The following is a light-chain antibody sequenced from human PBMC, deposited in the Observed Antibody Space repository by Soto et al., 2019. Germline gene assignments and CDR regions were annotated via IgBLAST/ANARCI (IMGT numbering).Light chain of an antibody. CDR3: QQRSNWPPGLT. CDR1: QSISSY. J-gene: IGKJ4*01. V-gene: IGKV3-11*01. Sequence: EIVLTQSPATLSLSPGERATLSCRASQSISSYLAWYQQKPGQAPRLLIYDASKRATGIPARFSGSGSGTDFALTISSLEPEDFAVYYCQQRSNWPPGLTFGGGTKVEIK. CDR2: DAS.